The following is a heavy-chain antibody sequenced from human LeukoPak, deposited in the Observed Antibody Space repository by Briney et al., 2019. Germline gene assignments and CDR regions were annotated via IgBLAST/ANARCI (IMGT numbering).Heavy chain of an antibody. D-gene: IGHD3-3*01. Sequence: GGSLRLSCAASGFTFSRYVMHWVRQAPGKGLEWVAVVSDDGSNKYYADSVKGRFTISRDNSKNTLFLQMSGLRSEDTAAYYCSKGSGYFVTEYWGQGTLVTVSS. CDR2: VSDDGSNK. J-gene: IGHJ4*02. CDR1: GFTFSRYV. V-gene: IGHV3-30*18. CDR3: SKGSGYFVTEY.